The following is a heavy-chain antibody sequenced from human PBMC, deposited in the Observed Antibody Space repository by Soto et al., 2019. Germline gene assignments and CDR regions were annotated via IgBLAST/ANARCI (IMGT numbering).Heavy chain of an antibody. CDR1: GYTFSNFW. CDR2: IYPGDHET. J-gene: IGHJ4*02. CDR3: AGSPRSSPYCDY. V-gene: IGHV5-51*01. D-gene: IGHD6-13*01. Sequence: GESLKISCQCSGYTFSNFWIGWVRQLPGKGLEWMGIIYPGDHETRYSPSFHGKVTISADKSINTAYLQWNSLEASDTAFYFCAGSPRSSPYCDYWGQGDLVTVSS.